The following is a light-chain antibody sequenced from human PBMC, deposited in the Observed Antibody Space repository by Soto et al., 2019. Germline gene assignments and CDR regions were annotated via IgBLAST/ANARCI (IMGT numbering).Light chain of an antibody. CDR2: GVS. V-gene: IGKV3-20*01. CDR3: QQYIDSPRT. Sequence: EIVLTQSPDTLALSLGDRATLSCRASQTVNRNYLAWYHQKPGQPPRLLIYGVSNRATGVPDRFSGGGSGTEFTLTIVRLEPDDFGTYYCQQYIDSPRTFGQGTRVEVK. CDR1: QTVNRNY. J-gene: IGKJ1*01.